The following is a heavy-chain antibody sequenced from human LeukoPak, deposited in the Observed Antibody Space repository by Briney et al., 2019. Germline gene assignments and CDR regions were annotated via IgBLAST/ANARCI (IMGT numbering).Heavy chain of an antibody. CDR1: GFTFDDYG. Sequence: GGSLRLSCAASGFTFDDYGMSWVRQAPGKGLEWVSGINWNGGSTGYADSVKGRFTISRDDAKNSLYLQMNSLRAEDTALYYCARDSRDPDYGDSEFDYWGQGTLVTVSS. V-gene: IGHV3-20*04. CDR3: ARDSRDPDYGDSEFDY. D-gene: IGHD4-17*01. CDR2: INWNGGST. J-gene: IGHJ4*02.